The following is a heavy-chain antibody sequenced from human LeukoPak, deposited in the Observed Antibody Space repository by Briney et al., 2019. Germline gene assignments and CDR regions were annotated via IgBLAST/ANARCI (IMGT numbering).Heavy chain of an antibody. J-gene: IGHJ3*02. CDR1: GGSISSYY. CDR2: IYYSGST. V-gene: IGHV4-59*01. D-gene: IGHD4-23*01. Sequence: SETLSLTCTVSGGSISSYYWSWIRQPPGKGLEWIGYIYYSGSTNYNPSLKSRVTISVDTSKNQFSLKLSSVTAADTAVYYCARADPLIGGNPFDIWGQGTMVTVSS. CDR3: ARADPLIGGNPFDI.